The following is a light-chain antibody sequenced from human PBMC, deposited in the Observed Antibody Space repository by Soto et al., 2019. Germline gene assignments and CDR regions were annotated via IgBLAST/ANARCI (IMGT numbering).Light chain of an antibody. CDR3: QQRSNWPPRT. Sequence: EIVLTQSPATLSLSPGERATLSCRASQSVSSYLAWYQQKPGQAPRLLIYDASNRATGIPARFSGSGSGTDFTLTISSLEPEDFAVYYCQQRSNWPPRTFGPGT. CDR1: QSVSSY. CDR2: DAS. J-gene: IGKJ3*01. V-gene: IGKV3-11*01.